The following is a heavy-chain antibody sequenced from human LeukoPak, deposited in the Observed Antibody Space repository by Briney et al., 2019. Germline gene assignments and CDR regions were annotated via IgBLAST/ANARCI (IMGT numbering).Heavy chain of an antibody. D-gene: IGHD6-13*01. V-gene: IGHV4-59*01. CDR2: IYYSGTT. CDR1: GGSISNYY. Sequence: SETLSLTCTVSGGSISNYYWNWIRQPPGKGLEWIGYIYYSGTTNYNPSLKSRVSMSVDTSKNQFSLKLSSVTAADTAVYYCARDSRQGTAVTRWFDPWGQGTLVTVSS. J-gene: IGHJ5*02. CDR3: ARDSRQGTAVTRWFDP.